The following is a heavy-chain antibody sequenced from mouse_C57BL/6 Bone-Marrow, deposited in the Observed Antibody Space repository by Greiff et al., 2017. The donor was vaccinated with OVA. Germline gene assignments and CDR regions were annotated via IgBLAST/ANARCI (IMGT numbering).Heavy chain of an antibody. J-gene: IGHJ3*01. D-gene: IGHD1-1*01. CDR1: GYTFTSYW. CDR2: IYPGNSDT. CDR3: TRRGSSYLAWFAY. V-gene: IGHV1-5*01. Sequence: EVQLQQSGTVLARPGASVKMSCKTSGYTFTSYWMHWVKQRPGQGLEWIGAIYPGNSDTSYNQQFKGKAKLTAVTSASTAYMELSSLTNEDSAVYYCTRRGSSYLAWFAYWGQGTLVTVSA.